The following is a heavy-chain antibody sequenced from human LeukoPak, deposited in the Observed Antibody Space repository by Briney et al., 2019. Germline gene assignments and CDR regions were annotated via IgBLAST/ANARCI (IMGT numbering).Heavy chain of an antibody. V-gene: IGHV4-38-2*02. CDR2: IYHSGST. J-gene: IGHJ5*02. CDR1: GYSISSGYY. D-gene: IGHD6-19*01. Sequence: KSSETLSLTCTVSGYSISSGYYWGWIRQPPRKGLEWIGSIYHSGSTYYNPSLKSRVTISVDTSKNQFSLKLSSVTAADTAVYYCARGRYSSGWYNWYDPWGQGTLVTVSS. CDR3: ARGRYSSGWYNWYDP.